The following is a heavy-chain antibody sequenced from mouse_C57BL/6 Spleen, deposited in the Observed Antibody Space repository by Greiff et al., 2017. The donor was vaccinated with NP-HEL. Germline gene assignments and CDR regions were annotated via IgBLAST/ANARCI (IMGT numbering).Heavy chain of an antibody. CDR3: ARGYYGSSYLDY. D-gene: IGHD1-1*01. Sequence: EVQLQQSGAELVKPGASVKLSCTASGFNIKDYYMHWVKQRTEQGLEWIGRIDPEDGDTKYAPKFQGKATITADTSSNTAYLQLSSLTSEDTAVYYCARGYYGSSYLDYWGQGATLTVSS. V-gene: IGHV14-2*01. CDR1: GFNIKDYY. J-gene: IGHJ2*01. CDR2: IDPEDGDT.